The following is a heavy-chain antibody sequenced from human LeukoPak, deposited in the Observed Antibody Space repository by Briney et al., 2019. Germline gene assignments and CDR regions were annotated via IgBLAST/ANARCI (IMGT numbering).Heavy chain of an antibody. CDR2: MNPNSGNT. J-gene: IGHJ6*03. CDR1: GYTFTSYD. D-gene: IGHD3-10*01. V-gene: IGHV1-8*01. Sequence: ASVKVSCKASGYTFTSYDINWVRQATGQGLEWMGWMNPNSGNTGYAQKFQGRVTITADESTSTAYMELSSLRSEDTAVYYCARAWTGYGAGSYYIYYMDVWGKGTTVTISS. CDR3: ARAWTGYGAGSYYIYYMDV.